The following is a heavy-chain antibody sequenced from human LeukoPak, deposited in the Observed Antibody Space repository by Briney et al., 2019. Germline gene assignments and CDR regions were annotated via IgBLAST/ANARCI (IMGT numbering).Heavy chain of an antibody. J-gene: IGHJ2*01. Sequence: SETLSLTCTVSGGSISSGSYYWSWIRQPPGKGLEWIGYVYYSGSTNYSPSLNSRVTISVDTSKNQFSLKLSSVTAADTAVYYCARMPLHLYWYFDLWGRGTLVTVSS. V-gene: IGHV4-61*01. D-gene: IGHD2-2*01. CDR1: GGSISSGSYY. CDR3: ARMPLHLYWYFDL. CDR2: VYYSGST.